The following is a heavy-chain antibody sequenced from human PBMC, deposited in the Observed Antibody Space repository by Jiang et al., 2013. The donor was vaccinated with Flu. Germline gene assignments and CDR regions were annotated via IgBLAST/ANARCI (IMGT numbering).Heavy chain of an antibody. CDR3: TRVPISPPTGITILAHAEF. CDR1: GYSFTNYD. V-gene: IGHV1-8*01. J-gene: IGHJ4*02. D-gene: IGHD1-14*01. Sequence: SGAEVKKPGASVKVSCKASGYSFTNYDINWVRQAAGQGLEWMGWMNAGNGNTGYAQKFQGRVAMTRSTSTTTAYMELSSLRSEDTAVYFCTRVPISPPTGITILAHAEFWGQGTLVTVSS. CDR2: MNAGNGNT.